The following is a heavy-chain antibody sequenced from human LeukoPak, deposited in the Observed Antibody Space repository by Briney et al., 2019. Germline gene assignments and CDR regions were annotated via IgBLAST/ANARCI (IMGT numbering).Heavy chain of an antibody. CDR2: IYYSGST. CDR3: ARERRSGSYYYFDY. CDR1: GGSISNYY. V-gene: IGHV4-59*01. Sequence: SETLSLTCTVSGGSISNYYRSWIRQPPGKGLEWIGYIYYSGSTNYNPSLKSRVTISVDTSKNQFSLKLSSVTAADTAVYYCARERRSGSYYYFDYWGQGTLVTVSS. J-gene: IGHJ4*02. D-gene: IGHD3-10*01.